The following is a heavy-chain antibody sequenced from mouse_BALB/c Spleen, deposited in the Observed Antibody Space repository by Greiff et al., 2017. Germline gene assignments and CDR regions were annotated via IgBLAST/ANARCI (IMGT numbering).Heavy chain of an antibody. CDR2: ISSGGGST. Sequence: EVQLVESGGGLVKPGGSLKLSCAASGFAFSSYDMSWVRQTPEKRLEWVAYISSGGGSTYYPDTVKGRFTISRDNAKNTLYLQMSSLKSEDTAMYYCARQGYYGSRFAYWGQGTLVTVSA. J-gene: IGHJ3*01. CDR1: GFAFSSYD. CDR3: ARQGYYGSRFAY. D-gene: IGHD1-1*01. V-gene: IGHV5-12-1*01.